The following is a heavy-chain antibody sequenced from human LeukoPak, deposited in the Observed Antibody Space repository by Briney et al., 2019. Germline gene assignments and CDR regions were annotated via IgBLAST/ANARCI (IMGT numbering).Heavy chain of an antibody. CDR1: DDSISTSSHY. D-gene: IGHD3-10*01. Sequence: SETLSLTCTVSDDSISTSSHYWGWIRQPPGKGLEWIGSISDSGNTYYNPSLKTQVTISVDTSEIQFSLKLTSVTAADTAVYYCASHRRSHGSEYWGQGTLVTVSS. J-gene: IGHJ4*02. V-gene: IGHV4-39*07. CDR3: ASHRRSHGSEY. CDR2: ISDSGNT.